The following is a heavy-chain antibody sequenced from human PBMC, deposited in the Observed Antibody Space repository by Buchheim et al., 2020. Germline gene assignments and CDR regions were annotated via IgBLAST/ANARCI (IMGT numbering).Heavy chain of an antibody. CDR3: ASNYYDSSEDYYGMDV. CDR2: IYYSGST. CDR1: GGSISSSSYY. Sequence: QLQLQESGPGLVKPSETLSLTCTVSGGSISSSSYYWGWIRQPSGKGLEWIGSIYYSGSTYYNPSLKSRVTIPVDTSKHQFSLKLSSVTAADTVVYYCASNYYDSSEDYYGMDVWGQGTT. J-gene: IGHJ6*02. D-gene: IGHD3-22*01. V-gene: IGHV4-39*07.